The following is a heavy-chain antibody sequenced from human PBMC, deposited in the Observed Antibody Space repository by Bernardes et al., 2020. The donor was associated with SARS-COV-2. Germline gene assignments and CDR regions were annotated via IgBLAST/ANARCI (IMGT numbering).Heavy chain of an antibody. CDR3: ARDASSGWPIAKYGLDV. CDR2: ITTAGAT. J-gene: IGHJ6*02. Sequence: GGSLRLSCAASGFTFSNYDMHWVRQPTGKGLEWVSTITTAGATYYPGSVKGRFTISRENVKNSLYLQMNSLTAGDTAVYYCARDASSGWPIAKYGLDVWGQGTTVTVSS. D-gene: IGHD6-19*01. CDR1: GFTFSNYD. V-gene: IGHV3-13*01.